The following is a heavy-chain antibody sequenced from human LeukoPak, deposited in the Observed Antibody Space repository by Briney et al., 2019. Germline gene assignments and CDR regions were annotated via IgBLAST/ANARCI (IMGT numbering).Heavy chain of an antibody. CDR2: IIPIFGTA. D-gene: IGHD3-22*01. J-gene: IGHJ4*02. Sequence: SVKVSCKASGGTFSSYAISWVRQAPGQGLEWMGGIIPIFGTANYAQKFQGRVTITTDESTSTAYMELSSLRSEDTAVYYCARGARYYYDSSGYTFDYWGQGTLVTVSS. CDR3: ARGARYYYDSSGYTFDY. CDR1: GGTFSSYA. V-gene: IGHV1-69*05.